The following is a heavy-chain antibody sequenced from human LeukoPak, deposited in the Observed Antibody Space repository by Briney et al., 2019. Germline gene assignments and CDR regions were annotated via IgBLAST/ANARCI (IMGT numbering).Heavy chain of an antibody. CDR2: IYYSGST. D-gene: IGHD3-22*01. Sequence: SETLSLTCTVSGGSISSSSYSWGWIRQPPGKGLEWIGSIYYSGSTYYNPSLKSRDTISVDTSKNQFSLKLSSVTAADTAVYYCARLNSDSSGYYYYYYYMDVWGKGTTVTVSS. CDR3: ARLNSDSSGYYYYYYYMDV. V-gene: IGHV4-39*01. J-gene: IGHJ6*03. CDR1: GGSISSSSYS.